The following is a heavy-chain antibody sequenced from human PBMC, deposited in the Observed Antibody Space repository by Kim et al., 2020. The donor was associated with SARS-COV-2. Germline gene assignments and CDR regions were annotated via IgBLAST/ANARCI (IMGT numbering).Heavy chain of an antibody. D-gene: IGHD3-10*01. Sequence: ASVKVSCKASGYTFTSYGISWVRQAPGQGLEWMGWISAYNGNTNYAQKLQGRVTMTTDTSTSTAYMELRSLRSDDTAVYYCARMYLGFGEFYNWFDPWGQGTLVTVSS. J-gene: IGHJ5*02. V-gene: IGHV1-18*01. CDR2: ISAYNGNT. CDR3: ARMYLGFGEFYNWFDP. CDR1: GYTFTSYG.